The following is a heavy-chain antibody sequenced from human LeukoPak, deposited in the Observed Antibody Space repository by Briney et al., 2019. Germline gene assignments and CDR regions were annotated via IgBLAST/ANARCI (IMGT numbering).Heavy chain of an antibody. CDR3: ARHIVGATMRIDY. CDR1: GDSISSSNSY. Sequence: SETLSLTCTVSGDSISSSNSYWGWIREPPGNGLEWIGSIYYSGSTYYNPSLESRVTMSVDTSKNQFSLKLSSVTAADTAVYYCARHIVGATMRIDYWGQGTLVTVSS. CDR2: IYYSGST. D-gene: IGHD1-26*01. V-gene: IGHV4-39*01. J-gene: IGHJ4*02.